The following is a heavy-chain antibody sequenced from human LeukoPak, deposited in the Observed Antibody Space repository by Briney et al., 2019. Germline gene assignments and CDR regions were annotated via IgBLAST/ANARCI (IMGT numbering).Heavy chain of an antibody. CDR3: ARAGELRYMDV. J-gene: IGHJ6*03. V-gene: IGHV3-11*04. Sequence: GGSLRLSCAASGFTFINAWMNWVRQAPGKGLEWVSTIKGTGLTTYYADSVKGRFTISRDNAKNSLFLQMGSLRVDDTAIYYCARAGELRYMDVWGKGTAVTVSS. D-gene: IGHD3-16*01. CDR1: GFTFINAW. CDR2: IKGTGLTT.